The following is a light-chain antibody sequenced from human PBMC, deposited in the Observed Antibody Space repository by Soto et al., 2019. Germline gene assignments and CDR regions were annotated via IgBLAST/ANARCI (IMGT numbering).Light chain of an antibody. Sequence: EIVLTQSPGTLSLSPGERATLSCRAGQSVSSSYLAWYQQKPGQTPRLLIYGASSRATGIPDRFSGSGSGTDFTLTISRLGPEDFAVYYCQQYGSSQYTFGQGTKLEIK. J-gene: IGKJ2*01. CDR1: QSVSSSY. CDR3: QQYGSSQYT. CDR2: GAS. V-gene: IGKV3-20*01.